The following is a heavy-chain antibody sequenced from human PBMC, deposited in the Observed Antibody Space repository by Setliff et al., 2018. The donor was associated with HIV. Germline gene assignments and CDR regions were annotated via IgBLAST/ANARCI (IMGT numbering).Heavy chain of an antibody. V-gene: IGHV1-2*02. Sequence: ASVKVSCKTSGGTFSSYAISWVRQAPGQGLEWMAWINPNTGGTQYAQKFQGRVTVTRDTPISTAYMEIKKLTSDDTAVYYCARDNRTGYSGGWPLDYWGQGTVVTVSS. J-gene: IGHJ4*02. CDR2: INPNTGGT. D-gene: IGHD5-12*01. CDR1: GGTFSSYA. CDR3: ARDNRTGYSGGWPLDY.